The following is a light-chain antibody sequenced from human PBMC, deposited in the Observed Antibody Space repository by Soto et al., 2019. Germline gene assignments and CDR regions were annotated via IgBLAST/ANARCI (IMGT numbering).Light chain of an antibody. V-gene: IGKV1-5*01. CDR1: QSIRSW. Sequence: DIQMTQSPSTLSASVGDRVTITCRASQSIRSWLAWYQQKPGKAPQLLIYDASNLESGVPSRFSGSGSGTEFTLTISSLQPDDYATYYCQQYDSFSKTCGRGTKVAIK. CDR3: QQYDSFSKT. J-gene: IGKJ1*01. CDR2: DAS.